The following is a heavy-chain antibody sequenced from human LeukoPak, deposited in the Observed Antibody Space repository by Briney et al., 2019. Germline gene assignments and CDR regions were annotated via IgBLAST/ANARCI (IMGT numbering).Heavy chain of an antibody. CDR1: GFTFSSYW. Sequence: GGSLRLSCAASGFTFSSYWMSWVRQAPGKGLEWVANIKQDGSEKYYVDSVKGRFTISRDNAKNSLYLQMNSLRAEDTAVYYCARSKELRYFDWLSVDAFDIWGQGTMVTVSS. J-gene: IGHJ3*02. V-gene: IGHV3-7*01. CDR3: ARSKELRYFDWLSVDAFDI. D-gene: IGHD3-9*01. CDR2: IKQDGSEK.